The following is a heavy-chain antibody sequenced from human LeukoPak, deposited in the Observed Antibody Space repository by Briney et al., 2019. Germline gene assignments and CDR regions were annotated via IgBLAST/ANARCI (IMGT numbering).Heavy chain of an antibody. V-gene: IGHV4-59*08. Sequence: PSETLSLTCTVSGGSISSYYWSWIRQPPGKGLEWTGYIYYSGSTNYNPSLKSRVTISVDTSKNQFSLKLSSVTAADTAVYYCARHGGNYYDSSGYYGSFYYWGQGTLVTVSS. J-gene: IGHJ4*02. CDR3: ARHGGNYYDSSGYYGSFYY. CDR1: GGSISSYY. D-gene: IGHD3-22*01. CDR2: IYYSGST.